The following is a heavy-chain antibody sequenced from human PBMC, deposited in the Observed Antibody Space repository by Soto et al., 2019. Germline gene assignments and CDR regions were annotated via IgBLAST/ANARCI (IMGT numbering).Heavy chain of an antibody. J-gene: IGHJ6*03. Sequence: QDQLLQSGAEVKKPGASVTVSCKASGYSFTNYGITWVRQAPGQGLEWMGWISAFNGNTHYAQKRQGIVAMTAGASACTADVELSSLTSADTGVYYCARERGVDHPVAGNTHYYYYLGVGGKGTTVTVSS. D-gene: IGHD6-19*01. V-gene: IGHV1-18*01. CDR1: GYSFTNYG. CDR2: ISAFNGNT. CDR3: ARERGVDHPVAGNTHYYYYLGV.